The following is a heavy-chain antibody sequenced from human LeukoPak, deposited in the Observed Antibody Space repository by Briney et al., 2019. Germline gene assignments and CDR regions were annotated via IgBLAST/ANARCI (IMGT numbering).Heavy chain of an antibody. CDR2: ISGSGGST. CDR3: ASQSGSRRNDY. CDR1: GFTFSSYA. D-gene: IGHD3-10*01. V-gene: IGHV3-23*01. Sequence: GGSLRLSSAASGFTFSSYAMSWVRQAPGKGLEWVSAISGSGGSTYYADSVKGRFTISRDNSKNTLYLQMNSLRAEDTAVYYCASQSGSRRNDYWGQGTLVTVSS. J-gene: IGHJ4*02.